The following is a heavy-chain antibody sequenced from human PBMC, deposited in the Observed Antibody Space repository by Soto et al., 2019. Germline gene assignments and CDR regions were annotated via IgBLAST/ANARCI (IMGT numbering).Heavy chain of an antibody. CDR1: GYTFTSYS. D-gene: IGHD3-22*01. CDR3: ARALDYYDSIGYYPSDY. Sequence: QVQLVQSGAEVKKPGASVKVSCKASGYTFTSYSISWVRQAPGQGLEWMGWISAYNGNTNYSQTLQGRVIITTDASTSTAYMELRSLRSDDTAVYYWARALDYYDSIGYYPSDYWGQGTLVTVSS. J-gene: IGHJ4*02. V-gene: IGHV1-18*01. CDR2: ISAYNGNT.